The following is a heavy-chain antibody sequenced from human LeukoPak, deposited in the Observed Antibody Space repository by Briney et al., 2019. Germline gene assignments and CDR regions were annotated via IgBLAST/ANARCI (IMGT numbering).Heavy chain of an antibody. CDR1: GGTFSCYT. V-gene: IGHV1-69*02. J-gene: IGHJ4*02. CDR2: IIPILGIA. Sequence: SVKVSCKASGGTFSCYTISWVRQAPGQGLEWMGRIIPILGIANYAQKFQGRVTITADKSTSTAYMELSSLRSEDTAVYYCASDFGRVMVRGEYYFDYWGQGTLVTVSS. CDR3: ASDFGRVMVRGEYYFDY. D-gene: IGHD3-10*01.